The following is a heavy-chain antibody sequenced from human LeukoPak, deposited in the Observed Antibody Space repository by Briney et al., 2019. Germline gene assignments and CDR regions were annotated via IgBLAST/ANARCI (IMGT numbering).Heavy chain of an antibody. CDR3: ARTAEAFDI. V-gene: IGHV4-59*08. CDR1: GGSISSYY. Sequence: SETLSLTCTVSGGSISSYYWSWIRQPPGKGLGWIGYIYYSGSTNYNPSLKSRVTISVDTSKNQFSLKLSSVTAADTAVYYCARTAEAFDIWGQGTMVTVSS. J-gene: IGHJ3*02. CDR2: IYYSGST.